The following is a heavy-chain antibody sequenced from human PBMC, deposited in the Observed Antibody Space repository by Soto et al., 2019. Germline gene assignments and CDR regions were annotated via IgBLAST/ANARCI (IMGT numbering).Heavy chain of an antibody. CDR2: ISSSGSTI. Sequence: GGSLRLSCAASGFTFSDYYMSWIRQAPGKGLEWVSYISSSGSTIYYADSVKGRFTISRDNAKNSLYLQMNSLRAEDTAVYYCARLDVVVTAIDAFDIWGQGTMVTVSS. CDR1: GFTFSDYY. J-gene: IGHJ3*02. D-gene: IGHD2-21*02. V-gene: IGHV3-11*01. CDR3: ARLDVVVTAIDAFDI.